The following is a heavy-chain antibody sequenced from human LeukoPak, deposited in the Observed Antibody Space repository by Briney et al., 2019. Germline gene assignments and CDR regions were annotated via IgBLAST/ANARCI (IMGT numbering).Heavy chain of an antibody. CDR3: ARDLDWILFDY. CDR1: GFTFNTYW. CDR2: VNREGTTT. J-gene: IGHJ4*02. Sequence: GGSLRLSCAASGFTFNTYWMHWVRQAPGKGLVWVARVNREGTTTTYADSVKGRFTVSRDNAKNTLYLQMNNLRAEDTAVYYCARDLDWILFDYWGQGTLVTVSS. D-gene: IGHD3-9*01. V-gene: IGHV3-74*03.